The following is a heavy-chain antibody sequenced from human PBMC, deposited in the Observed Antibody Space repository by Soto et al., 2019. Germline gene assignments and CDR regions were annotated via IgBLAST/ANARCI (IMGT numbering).Heavy chain of an antibody. Sequence: ASVKVSCKASGYTFTSYDINWVRQATGQGLEWMGWMNPNIGNTGYAQKFHGRFTMTRNTSISTAYMELSSLRSEDTAGYYCATGYYDFWSGYLSDYYYGMDVWGQGTTVTVS. CDR1: GYTFTSYD. V-gene: IGHV1-8*01. J-gene: IGHJ6*02. CDR3: ATGYYDFWSGYLSDYYYGMDV. D-gene: IGHD3-3*01. CDR2: MNPNIGNT.